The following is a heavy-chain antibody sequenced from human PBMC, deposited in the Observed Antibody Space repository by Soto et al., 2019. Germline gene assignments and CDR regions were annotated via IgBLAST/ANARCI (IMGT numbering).Heavy chain of an antibody. CDR1: GFTFSSHS. J-gene: IGHJ6*02. CDR2: ISGSASHI. D-gene: IGHD4-4*01. V-gene: IGHV3-21*01. CDR3: ARTPVTRFYYYGMDV. Sequence: EEQVVESGGGPVKPGGSLRLSCEASGFTFSSHSMNWVRQAPGKDLEWISSISGSASHIYYADSVKGRFTISRDNAKNSLYLQMDSLRAEDTAVYYCARTPVTRFYYYGMDVWGQGTTVTVSS.